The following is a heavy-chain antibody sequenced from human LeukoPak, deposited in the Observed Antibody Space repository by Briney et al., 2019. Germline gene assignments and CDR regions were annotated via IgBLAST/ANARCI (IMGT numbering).Heavy chain of an antibody. J-gene: IGHJ4*02. Sequence: GGSLRLSCAASGFPFSSYWMSWVRQAPGKGLEWVANIKQDGSDKYYVDSVKGRFTISRDNAKNSLYLQLNSLRADDTAVYYCARLTGATGFDYWGQGTLVTVSS. CDR3: ARLTGATGFDY. CDR2: IKQDGSDK. V-gene: IGHV3-7*01. CDR1: GFPFSSYW. D-gene: IGHD1-1*01.